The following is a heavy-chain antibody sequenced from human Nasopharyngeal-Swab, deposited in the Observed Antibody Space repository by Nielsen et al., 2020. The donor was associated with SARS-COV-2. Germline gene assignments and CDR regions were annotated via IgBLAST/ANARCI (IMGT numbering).Heavy chain of an antibody. CDR3: ARAPYGCSDGSCHIDY. D-gene: IGHD2-15*01. J-gene: IGHJ4*02. CDR2: IIPIFGTA. Sequence: SVKVSCKASGGTFSSYAISWVRQAPGQGLEWMGGIIPIFGTANYAQKFQGRVTITADESTSTAYMELSSLRSEDTAVYYCARAPYGCSDGSCHIDYWGQGTLVTVSS. CDR1: GGTFSSYA. V-gene: IGHV1-69*13.